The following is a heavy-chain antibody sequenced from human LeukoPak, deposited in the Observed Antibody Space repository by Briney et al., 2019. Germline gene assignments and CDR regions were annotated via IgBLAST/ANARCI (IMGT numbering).Heavy chain of an antibody. Sequence: SETLSLTCTVSGGSISSSSYYWGWIRQPPGKGLEWIGRIYTSGSTNYNPSLKSRVTMSVDTSKNQFSLKLSSVTAADTAVYYCANGYSGYDYFYWGQGTLVTVSS. CDR2: IYTSGST. CDR3: ANGYSGYDYFY. V-gene: IGHV4-61*05. D-gene: IGHD5-12*01. J-gene: IGHJ4*02. CDR1: GGSISSSSYY.